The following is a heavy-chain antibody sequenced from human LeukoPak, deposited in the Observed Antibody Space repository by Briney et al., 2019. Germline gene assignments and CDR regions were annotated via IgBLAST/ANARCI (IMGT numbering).Heavy chain of an antibody. J-gene: IGHJ5*02. CDR2: IKPDGSEK. V-gene: IGHV3-7*05. D-gene: IGHD3-10*01. Sequence: GGSLRLSCVASGFTFSNYWMTWVRQAPGKGLEWVANIKPDGSEKHIVDSVRGRFTISRDNAKDSLYLQMNSLRAEDTAVYYCVRGSSGTVVRGVAWAWFDPWGQGTLVTVSS. CDR1: GFTFSNYW. CDR3: VRGSSGTVVRGVAWAWFDP.